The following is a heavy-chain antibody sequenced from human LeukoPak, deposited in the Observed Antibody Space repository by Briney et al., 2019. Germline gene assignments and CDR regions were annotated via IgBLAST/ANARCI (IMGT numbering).Heavy chain of an antibody. Sequence: TGGSLRLSCAASGFNFGDYAMHWVRQVPGKGLEWISGISRDSRTIVYADSVKGRFAISRDNAKNSLYLQMNSLRAEDTAVYYCARSNWNDASFDYWGQGTLVTVSS. J-gene: IGHJ4*02. D-gene: IGHD1-20*01. CDR3: ARSNWNDASFDY. V-gene: IGHV3-9*01. CDR2: ISRDSRTI. CDR1: GFNFGDYA.